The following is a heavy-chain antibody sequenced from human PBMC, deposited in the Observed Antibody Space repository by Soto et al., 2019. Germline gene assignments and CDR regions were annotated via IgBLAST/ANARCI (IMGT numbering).Heavy chain of an antibody. Sequence: PSETLSLTCAVYGGSFSGYYWSWIRQPPGKGLEWIGEINHSGSTNYNPSLKSRGTISVDTSKNQFSLKLSSVTAADTAVYYCARGTTYYDFWSGYRRPNYYYYGMDVWGQGTTVTVSS. CDR2: INHSGST. D-gene: IGHD3-3*01. CDR1: GGSFSGYY. V-gene: IGHV4-34*01. J-gene: IGHJ6*02. CDR3: ARGTTYYDFWSGYRRPNYYYYGMDV.